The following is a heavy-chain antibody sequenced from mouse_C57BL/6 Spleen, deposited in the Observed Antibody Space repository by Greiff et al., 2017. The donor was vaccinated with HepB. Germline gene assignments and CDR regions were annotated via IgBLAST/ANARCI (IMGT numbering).Heavy chain of an antibody. CDR3: ARSWDLAWFAY. V-gene: IGHV1-80*01. Sequence: VQLQQSGAELVKPGASVKISCKASGYAFSSYWMNWVKQRPGKGLEWIGQIYPGDGDTNYNGKFKGNATLTADKSSSTAYMQLSSLTSEDSAVYFCARSWDLAWFAYWGQGTLVTVSA. D-gene: IGHD4-1*01. CDR2: IYPGDGDT. CDR1: GYAFSSYW. J-gene: IGHJ3*01.